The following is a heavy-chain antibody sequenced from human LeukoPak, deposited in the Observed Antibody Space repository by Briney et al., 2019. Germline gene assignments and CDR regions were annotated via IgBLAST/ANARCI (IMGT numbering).Heavy chain of an antibody. J-gene: IGHJ5*02. CDR3: ARDLAP. V-gene: IGHV4-61*01. CDR2: IYYSGST. Sequence: PSETLSLTCTVSGGSVSSGSYYWSWIRQPPGKGLEWIGYIYYSGSTNYNPSLKSRVTISVDTSKNQFSLKLSSVTAADTAVYYCARDLAPWGRGTLVTVSS. CDR1: GGSVSSGSYY. D-gene: IGHD3-16*01.